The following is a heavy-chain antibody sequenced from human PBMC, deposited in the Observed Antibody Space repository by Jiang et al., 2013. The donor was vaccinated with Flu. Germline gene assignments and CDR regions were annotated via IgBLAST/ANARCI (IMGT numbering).Heavy chain of an antibody. D-gene: IGHD6-19*01. CDR1: GGSISNYY. V-gene: IGHV4-59*13. CDR2: IYYNGST. J-gene: IGHJ4*02. CDR3: ARSLGAVAGLFDY. Sequence: GLVKPSETLSLTCTVSGGSISNYYWSWIRQPPGKGLEWIGYIYYNGSTNYNPSLKSRVTILVDTSKNQFSLKLSSVTAADTAVYYCARSLGAVAGLFDYWGLGTLVTVSS.